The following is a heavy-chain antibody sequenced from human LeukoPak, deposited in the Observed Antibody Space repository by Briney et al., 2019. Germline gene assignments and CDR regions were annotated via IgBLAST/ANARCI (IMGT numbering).Heavy chain of an antibody. CDR3: ARKASYSSSAYNPHYFDY. V-gene: IGHV3-20*04. D-gene: IGHD6-6*01. CDR1: GFTFDDYG. Sequence: PGGSLRLSCVASGFTFDDYGMIWVRHAPGKGLEWVPGINWNGGSTGYADFVKGRFTISRDDAKNSLFLQMNSLRAEDTAFYYCARKASYSSSAYNPHYFDYWGQGALVTVSS. CDR2: INWNGGST. J-gene: IGHJ4*02.